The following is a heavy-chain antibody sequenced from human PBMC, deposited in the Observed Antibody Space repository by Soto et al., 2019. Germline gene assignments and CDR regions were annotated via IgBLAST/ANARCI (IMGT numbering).Heavy chain of an antibody. CDR1: GYTFTGYY. V-gene: IGHV1-2*04. CDR3: AREVAGTLDY. Sequence: ASVKGSCKASGYTFTGYYMHCLRQAPGQGLEWIGWINPNSGGTNYAQKFQGWVTMTRDTSISTAYMELSRLRSDDTAVYYCAREVAGTLDYWGQGALVTVDS. CDR2: INPNSGGT. D-gene: IGHD6-19*01. J-gene: IGHJ4*02.